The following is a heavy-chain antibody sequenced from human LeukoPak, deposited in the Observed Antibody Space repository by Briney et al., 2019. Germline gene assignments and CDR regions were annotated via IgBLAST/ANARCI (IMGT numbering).Heavy chain of an antibody. Sequence: ASETLSLTCTVSGGSISSYYWSWIRQPPGKGLEWIGHIYYSGSTNYNPSLKSRVTISVDTSKNQFSLKLSSVTAADTAVYYCARAETGPYFDYWGQGTLVTVSS. CDR2: IYYSGST. CDR3: ARAETGPYFDY. J-gene: IGHJ4*02. D-gene: IGHD3-9*01. V-gene: IGHV4-59*08. CDR1: GGSISSYY.